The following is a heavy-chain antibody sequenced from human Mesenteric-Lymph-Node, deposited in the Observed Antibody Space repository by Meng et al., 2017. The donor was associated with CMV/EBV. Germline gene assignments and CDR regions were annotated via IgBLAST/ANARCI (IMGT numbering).Heavy chain of an antibody. Sequence: YSFRKYGINWLRQAPGQGLEWMGWISAYSGDTNYAQKFQGRVTMTTDTSTSTAYMELRSLRSDDTAVYYCARPLYCSSSSCSYFDYWGQGSLVTVSS. D-gene: IGHD2-2*01. CDR1: YSFRKYG. CDR3: ARPLYCSSSSCSYFDY. J-gene: IGHJ4*02. CDR2: ISAYSGDT. V-gene: IGHV1-18*01.